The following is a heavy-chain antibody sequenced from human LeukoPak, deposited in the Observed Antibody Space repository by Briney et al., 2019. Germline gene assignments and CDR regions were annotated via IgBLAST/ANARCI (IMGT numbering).Heavy chain of an antibody. V-gene: IGHV6-1*01. CDR2: TYYRATWYN. CDR3: ARRLTQYDCFDP. D-gene: IGHD2-2*01. Sequence: SRTLSLTCAISGDSVSSNSVTWIWIRQSPPRGLEWLGRTYYRATWYNDYAVSVRGRITVNPDTSKNQFSLHLNSVTPEDTAVYYCARRLTQYDCFDPWGQGILVTVSS. J-gene: IGHJ5*02. CDR1: GDSVSSNSVT.